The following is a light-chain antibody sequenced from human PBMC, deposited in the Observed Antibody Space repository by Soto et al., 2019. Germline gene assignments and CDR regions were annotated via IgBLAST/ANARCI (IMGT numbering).Light chain of an antibody. V-gene: IGLV1-44*01. CDR1: SSNIGSNT. CDR2: SNI. CDR3: AAWDDSLNGYV. Sequence: QSALTQPPSASGTPGQRVTISCSGSSSNIGSNTVNWYQQLPGTAPKHLIYSNIQRPSGVPARFSGSKSCTSASLVISGLQSEDEADYYCAAWDDSLNGYVFGTGTKVTVL. J-gene: IGLJ1*01.